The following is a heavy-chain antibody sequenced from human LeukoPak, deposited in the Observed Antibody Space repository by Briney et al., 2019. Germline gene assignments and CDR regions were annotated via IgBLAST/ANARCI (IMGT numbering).Heavy chain of an antibody. Sequence: SETLSLTCTVSGGSISSYYWGWIRRPPGKGLEWLGYIFYTGGANYNPSLKSRVIISVASSTNQFSLKLSSVTAADTAVYYCARGPPLVAVPGTVRFDPWGQGTLVTVSS. CDR2: IFYTGGA. CDR3: ARGPPLVAVPGTVRFDP. J-gene: IGHJ5*02. D-gene: IGHD6-19*01. CDR1: GGSISSYY. V-gene: IGHV4-59*01.